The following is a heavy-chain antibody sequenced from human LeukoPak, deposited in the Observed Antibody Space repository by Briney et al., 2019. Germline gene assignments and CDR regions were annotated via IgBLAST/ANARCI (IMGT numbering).Heavy chain of an antibody. CDR3: ARGRGGSYHY. Sequence: GGSLRLSCAASGFTFSNDWMHWVRQAPGKGLVWVSRINADGSTTTYADSVKGRFTISRDNAKNTLYLQMNSLRVEDTAVYYCARGRGGSYHYWGQGTLVTVSS. D-gene: IGHD1-26*01. CDR1: GFTFSNDW. J-gene: IGHJ4*02. CDR2: INADGSTT. V-gene: IGHV3-74*01.